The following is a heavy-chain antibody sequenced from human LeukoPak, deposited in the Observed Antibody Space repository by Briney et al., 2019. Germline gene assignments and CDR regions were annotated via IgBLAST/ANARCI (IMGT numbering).Heavy chain of an antibody. D-gene: IGHD4-23*01. CDR1: VYTFTSYD. V-gene: IGHV1-8*01. CDR3: ARRRAYGGNSKWFDP. CDR2: MNPNSGNT. Sequence: ASVNVSCKASVYTFTSYDINWVRQATGQGLEWMGWMNPNSGNTGYAQKFQGRVTMTRNTSISTAYMELSRLRSEDTAVYYCARRRAYGGNSKWFDPWGQGTLVTVSS. J-gene: IGHJ5*02.